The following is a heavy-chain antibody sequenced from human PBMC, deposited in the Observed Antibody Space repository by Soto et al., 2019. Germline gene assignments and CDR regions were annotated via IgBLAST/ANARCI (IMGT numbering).Heavy chain of an antibody. CDR2: IKSKTDGGTT. J-gene: IGHJ4*02. Sequence: EVQLVESGGGLVKPGGSLRLSCAASGFTFSNAWMNWVRQAPGKGLEWVGRIKSKTDGGTTDYAAPVKGRFTISRDDSKNTLDLQMNSLKTEDTAVYYCTTSRWYSSSPDYWGQGTLVTVSS. D-gene: IGHD6-6*01. CDR1: GFTFSNAW. CDR3: TTSRWYSSSPDY. V-gene: IGHV3-15*07.